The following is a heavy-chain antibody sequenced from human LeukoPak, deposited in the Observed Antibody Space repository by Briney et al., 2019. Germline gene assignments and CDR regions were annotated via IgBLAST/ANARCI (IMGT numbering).Heavy chain of an antibody. J-gene: IGHJ4*02. CDR2: ISYDGSNK. D-gene: IGHD1-26*01. Sequence: GGSLRLSCAASGFTFSSYGMHWVRQAPGKGLEWVAVISYDGSNKYYADSVKGRFTISRDNSKNTLYLQMNSLRAEDTAVYYCAKSTSSRGPGSDYWGQGTLVTVSS. V-gene: IGHV3-30*18. CDR3: AKSTSSRGPGSDY. CDR1: GFTFSSYG.